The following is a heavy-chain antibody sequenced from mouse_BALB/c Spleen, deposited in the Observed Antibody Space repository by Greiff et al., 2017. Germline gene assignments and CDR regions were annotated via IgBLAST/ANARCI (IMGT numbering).Heavy chain of an antibody. Sequence: EVKLQESGGGLVQPGGSLKLSCAASGFDFSRYWMSWVRQAPGKGLEWIGEINPDSSTINYTPSLKDKFIISRDNAKNTLYLQMSKVRSEDTALYYCARRGVYDGYVDYYAMDYWGQGTSVTVSS. CDR1: GFDFSRYW. CDR3: ARRGVYDGYVDYYAMDY. D-gene: IGHD2-3*01. CDR2: INPDSSTI. V-gene: IGHV4-1*02. J-gene: IGHJ4*01.